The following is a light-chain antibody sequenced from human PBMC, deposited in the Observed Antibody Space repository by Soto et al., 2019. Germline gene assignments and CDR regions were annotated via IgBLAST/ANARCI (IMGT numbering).Light chain of an antibody. CDR2: QTS. CDR1: QYINTR. CDR3: QQYANWPPVI. Sequence: EIVLTQSPATLSSFPGDRVTLSCRASQYINTRLAWYQHRPGQAPRLLIYQTSIRAAGIPARFSGSGSGTEFTLTITSLQSEDFAVYFCQQYANWPPVIFGGGTKVDIK. J-gene: IGKJ4*01. V-gene: IGKV3D-15*01.